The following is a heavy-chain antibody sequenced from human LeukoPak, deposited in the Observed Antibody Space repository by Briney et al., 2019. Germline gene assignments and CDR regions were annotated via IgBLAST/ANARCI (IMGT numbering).Heavy chain of an antibody. V-gene: IGHV3-23*01. CDR1: GFTFNSYA. J-gene: IGHJ4*02. CDR3: ARDSGGYYYDY. D-gene: IGHD3-22*01. CDR2: IRGSGGGT. Sequence: GGSLRLSCAASGFTFNSYAMSWVRQAPGKGLEWVSAIRGSGGGTYYADSVKGRFTISSDNSKNTLYLQMNSLRDEDTALYYCARDSGGYYYDYWGQGTLVTVSS.